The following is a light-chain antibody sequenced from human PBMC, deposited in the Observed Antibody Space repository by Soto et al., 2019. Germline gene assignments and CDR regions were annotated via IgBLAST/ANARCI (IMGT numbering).Light chain of an antibody. J-gene: IGKJ4*01. CDR1: QSAGNF. CDR3: PPYNNWPLT. Sequence: EIVMTQSPATLSVSPGETASLSCRASQSAGNFLAWYPQKPGQAPRLLIYYISTRDTGIPARFSGSGSGTEFTLTINSLQSEDVEIDDCPPYNNWPLTFCGGTKVDIK. CDR2: YIS. V-gene: IGKV3-15*01.